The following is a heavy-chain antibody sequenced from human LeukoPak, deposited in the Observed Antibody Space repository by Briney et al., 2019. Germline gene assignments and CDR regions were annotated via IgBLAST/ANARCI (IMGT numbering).Heavy chain of an antibody. V-gene: IGHV3-48*03. CDR2: ISGSGSTI. Sequence: GALRLSCAASGFTFSSYEMNWVRQAPGKGLEWVSYISGSGSTIYYADSVKGRFTISRDNAKNSLYLQMNSLRAEDTAVYYCAELGITMIGGVWGKGTTVTISS. CDR3: AELGITMIGGV. J-gene: IGHJ6*04. CDR1: GFTFSSYE. D-gene: IGHD3-10*02.